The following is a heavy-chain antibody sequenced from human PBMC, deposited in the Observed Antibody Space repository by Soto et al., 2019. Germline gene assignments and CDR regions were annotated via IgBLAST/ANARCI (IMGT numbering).Heavy chain of an antibody. D-gene: IGHD5-18*01. V-gene: IGHV3-7*03. CDR1: GLTFRNDW. Sequence: QPGGSLRLSCAGSGLTFRNDWLTWVRQAPGKGLEWVANINQDGSERYYVDSVRGRFTIPRDNVENSLYLQLNSLRPEDTAVYYCAVYGYGVSAAASWGQGTLVTVSS. J-gene: IGHJ5*02. CDR3: AVYGYGVSAAAS. CDR2: INQDGSER.